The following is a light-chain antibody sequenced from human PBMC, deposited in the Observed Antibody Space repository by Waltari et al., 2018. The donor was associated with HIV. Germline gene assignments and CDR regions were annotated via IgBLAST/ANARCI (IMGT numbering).Light chain of an antibody. CDR1: SSDVGAYNY. Sequence: SALTQPPSASGSPGQSVTISCTGTSSDVGAYNYVSWFQQHPGKAPNLMIYDVTKRPSGVPDRFSGSKSGNTASLTVSGLQAEDEADYYCASHAGSKDVFGGGTRLTVL. CDR2: DVT. V-gene: IGLV2-8*01. CDR3: ASHAGSKDV. J-gene: IGLJ2*01.